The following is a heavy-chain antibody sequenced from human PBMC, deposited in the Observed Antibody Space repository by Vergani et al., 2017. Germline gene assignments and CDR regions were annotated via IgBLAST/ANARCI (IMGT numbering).Heavy chain of an antibody. CDR2: INPSGGST. D-gene: IGHD4-23*01. Sequence: QVQLVQSGAEVKKPGASVKVSCKASGYTFTSYYMHWVRQAPGQGLEWMGIINPSGGSTSYAHKFQGRVTMTRDTSTSTVYMELSSLRSEDTAVYYCARAPYYGGNSPAFDYWGQGTLVTVSS. J-gene: IGHJ4*02. CDR1: GYTFTSYY. V-gene: IGHV1-46*01. CDR3: ARAPYYGGNSPAFDY.